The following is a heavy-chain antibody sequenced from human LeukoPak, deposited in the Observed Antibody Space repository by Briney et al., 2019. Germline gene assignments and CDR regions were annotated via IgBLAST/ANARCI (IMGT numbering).Heavy chain of an antibody. CDR2: IYYSGST. V-gene: IGHV4-59*01. CDR3: ARADLARYGMDV. J-gene: IGHJ6*02. CDR1: GGSISSYY. Sequence: SETLSLTCTVSGGSISSYYWSWIRQPPVKGLEWIGYIYYSGSTNYNPSLKSRVTISVDTSKNQFSLKLSSVTAADTAVYYCARADLARYGMDVWGQGTTVTVSS.